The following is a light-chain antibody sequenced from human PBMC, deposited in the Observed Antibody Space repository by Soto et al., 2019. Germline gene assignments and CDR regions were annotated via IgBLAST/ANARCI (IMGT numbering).Light chain of an antibody. J-gene: IGKJ1*01. CDR3: QQYGSSGT. Sequence: EIVMTQSPATLSVSPGERATLSCMASQSVSSNLAWYQQKPGQAPRLLVYGASTRPTGIPPRLSGSGSGTDFTLTISRLEPEDFAVYYCQQYGSSGTFGQGTKVDIK. CDR1: QSVSSN. V-gene: IGKV3-15*01. CDR2: GAS.